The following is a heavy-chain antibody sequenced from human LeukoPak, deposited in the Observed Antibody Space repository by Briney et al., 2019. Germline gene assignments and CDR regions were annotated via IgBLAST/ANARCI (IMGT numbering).Heavy chain of an antibody. CDR2: INSEGSNI. CDR1: GITFSSYW. J-gene: IGHJ4*02. V-gene: IGHV3-74*01. CDR3: ARISSDSISYYDH. Sequence: GGSLTLSCAGSGITFSSYWMHWVRHPPGKGLVWVSRINSEGSNISYADSVKGRFTISRDNAKNTLFLQMNSLRAEDTAVYYCARISSDSISYYDHWGQGTLVTVSS. D-gene: IGHD3-22*01.